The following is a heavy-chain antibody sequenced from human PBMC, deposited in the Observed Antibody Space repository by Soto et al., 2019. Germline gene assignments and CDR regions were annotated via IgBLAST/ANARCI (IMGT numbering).Heavy chain of an antibody. CDR3: ATSHAGAHITAAVH. J-gene: IGHJ4*02. CDR2: IYHSGST. D-gene: IGHD6-13*01. V-gene: IGHV4-30-2*01. Sequence: QLQLQESGSGLVKPSQTLSLTCAVSGGSISSGGYSWSWIRQPPGKGLEWIGYIYHSGSTYYNPSLKRRFTTAVDRSKNQFSRKLGSVPAADTAVYYCATSHAGAHITAAVHWGQGPLVPVPS. CDR1: GGSISSGGYS.